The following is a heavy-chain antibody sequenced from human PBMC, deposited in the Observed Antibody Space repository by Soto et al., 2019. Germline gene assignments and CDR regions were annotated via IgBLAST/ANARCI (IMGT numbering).Heavy chain of an antibody. CDR1: GGSINSEGYY. CDR2: IYYSGSI. J-gene: IGHJ4*02. V-gene: IGHV4-31*02. Sequence: TLDLTRTFSGGSINSEGYYWSWIRQLPGKGLEWIGYIYYSGSIFYNPFLKSRASISAHSSKKQFSLKLSSVTAADTAVYYCARSRLWEQHFDSWGRGTLVTVS. CDR3: ARSRLWEQHFDS. D-gene: IGHD1-26*01.